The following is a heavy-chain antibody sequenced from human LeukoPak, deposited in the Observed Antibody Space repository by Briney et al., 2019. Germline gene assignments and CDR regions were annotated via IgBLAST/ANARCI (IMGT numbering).Heavy chain of an antibody. J-gene: IGHJ4*02. CDR3: ARKRPNYFDY. Sequence: PGGSLRLSCAASGFTFSSSWMSWVRQAPGKGLEWVANINQDGGEKYYVDSVKGRFTISRDNAENSLYLQMNSLRAEDTALYYCARKRPNYFDYWGQGTLVTVSS. CDR1: GFTFSSSW. V-gene: IGHV3-7*01. CDR2: INQDGGEK.